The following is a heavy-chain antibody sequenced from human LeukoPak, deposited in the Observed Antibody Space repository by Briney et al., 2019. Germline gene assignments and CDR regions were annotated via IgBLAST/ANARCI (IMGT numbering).Heavy chain of an antibody. J-gene: IGHJ4*02. CDR2: VNTDGSTP. D-gene: IGHD3-16*01. V-gene: IGHV3-74*01. Sequence: GGSLRLSCAASGFTFSSYWMHWVRQAPGKGLVWVSRVNTDGSTPTYADSVKGRFTISRDNAKNTLYLKMNSLRAEDRAVFYCARDRGSYSDYWGQGTLVTVSS. CDR3: ARDRGSYSDY. CDR1: GFTFSSYW.